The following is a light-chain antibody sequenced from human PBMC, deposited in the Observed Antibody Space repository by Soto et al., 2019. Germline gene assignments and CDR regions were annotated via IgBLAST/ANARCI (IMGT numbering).Light chain of an antibody. Sequence: DIHITQSPSTLSATAGDRVTITCRASQSIISWLAWYQHKPGKAPKLLIYDASNLDSGVPSRFSGSGSGTEFSLTISNLQPDDCATYYCQQYENYWTFGQGTKVDNK. V-gene: IGKV1-5*01. CDR2: DAS. CDR1: QSIISW. CDR3: QQYENYWT. J-gene: IGKJ1*01.